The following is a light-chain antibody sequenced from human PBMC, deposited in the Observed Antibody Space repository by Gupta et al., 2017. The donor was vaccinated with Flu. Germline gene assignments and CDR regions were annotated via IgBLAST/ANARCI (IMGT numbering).Light chain of an antibody. CDR2: EVS. CDR3: SSYTSSSTLKV. CDR1: SSDVGGYNY. Sequence: QSALTQPASVSGSPGQSITISCTGTSSDVGGYNYVSWYQQHPDKAPKLMIYEVSNRPSGVSNRFSGSKSGNTASLTISGLQAEDEADYYCSSYTSSSTLKVFGTGTKVTVL. J-gene: IGLJ1*01. V-gene: IGLV2-14*01.